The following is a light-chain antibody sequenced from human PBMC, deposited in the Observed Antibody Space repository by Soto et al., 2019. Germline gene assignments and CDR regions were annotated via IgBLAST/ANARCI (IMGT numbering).Light chain of an antibody. CDR3: QQRNVWPPIT. V-gene: IGKV3-11*01. Sequence: VLTKSPGTLSLSPGERATLSCRASQSIHTSLAWYQQKPGQPPRLVIYDASLRANGVPARFGGSGSGTDFTLTINGLEPEDFAVYYCQQRNVWPPITFGQGTRLEI. CDR2: DAS. J-gene: IGKJ5*01. CDR1: QSIHTS.